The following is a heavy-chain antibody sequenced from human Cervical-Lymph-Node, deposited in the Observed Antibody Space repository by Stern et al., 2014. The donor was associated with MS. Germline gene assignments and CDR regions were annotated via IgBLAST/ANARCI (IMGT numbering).Heavy chain of an antibody. D-gene: IGHD2-15*01. Sequence: VQLVESGGGVVQPGRSLRLSCAASGFTFNSYAMHWVRQAPGKGLEWVAVISYDGSDKYYADSVKGRFTIFRDNSKNTLYLQMNSLRAEDTAVYYCARGRGFCSGGSCYGHFDSWGQGTLVTVSS. CDR2: ISYDGSDK. J-gene: IGHJ5*01. V-gene: IGHV3-30*04. CDR3: ARGRGFCSGGSCYGHFDS. CDR1: GFTFNSYA.